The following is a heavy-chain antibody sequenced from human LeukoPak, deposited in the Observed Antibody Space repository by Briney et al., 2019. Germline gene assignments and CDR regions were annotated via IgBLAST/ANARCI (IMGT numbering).Heavy chain of an antibody. Sequence: GGSLRLSCAASGFTFSSYGMHWVRQAPGKGLEWVAFIRYDGSNKYYADSVKGRFTISRDNSKNTLYLQMNSLRAEDTAVYYCAKQYYDFWSGYFDYWGQGTLVTVSS. CDR3: AKQYYDFWSGYFDY. V-gene: IGHV3-30*02. D-gene: IGHD3-3*01. CDR1: GFTFSSYG. J-gene: IGHJ4*02. CDR2: IRYDGSNK.